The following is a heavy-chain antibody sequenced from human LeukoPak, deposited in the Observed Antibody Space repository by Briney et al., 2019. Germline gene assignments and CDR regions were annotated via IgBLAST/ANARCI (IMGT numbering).Heavy chain of an antibody. CDR3: ARELTVPYVGGHYYYGMDV. D-gene: IGHD3-10*01. CDR2: IYSGGST. J-gene: IGHJ6*02. CDR1: GFTFRNYA. V-gene: IGHV3-53*01. Sequence: PGGSLRLSCATSGFTFRNYAMNWVRQAPGKGLEWVSVIYSGGSTYYADSVKGRFTISRDNSKNTLYLQMNSLRAEDTAVYYCARELTVPYVGGHYYYGMDVWGQGTTVTVSS.